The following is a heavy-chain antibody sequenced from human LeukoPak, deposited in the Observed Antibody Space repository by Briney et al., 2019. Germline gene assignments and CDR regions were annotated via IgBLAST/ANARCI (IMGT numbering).Heavy chain of an antibody. CDR2: ITTDGSKR. V-gene: IGHV3-30-3*01. D-gene: IGHD3-9*01. CDR1: GFXLGSYG. CDR3: ARNRGATGYYWVDY. J-gene: IGHJ4*02. Sequence: GTSLTLSCAASGFXLGSYGMHWVRQAPGKGLEWVAVITTDGSKRYYADSVKGRFTISRDNSKYTLDLQMNSLRDEDTAVYYCARNRGATGYYWVDYWGQGSLVTVCS.